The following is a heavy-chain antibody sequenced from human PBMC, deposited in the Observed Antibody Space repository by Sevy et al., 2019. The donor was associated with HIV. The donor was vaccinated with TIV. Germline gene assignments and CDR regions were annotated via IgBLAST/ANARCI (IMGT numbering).Heavy chain of an antibody. CDR1: GFTFSSYA. Sequence: GGSLRLSCAASGFTFSSYAMSWVRQAPGKGLEWVSAISGSGGSTYYAASVKGRFTISRDNSKNTLYLQMNSLRAEDTAVYYCAKAGLQGVWLPFDYWGQGTLVTVSS. CDR2: ISGSGGST. CDR3: AKAGLQGVWLPFDY. D-gene: IGHD3-22*01. V-gene: IGHV3-23*01. J-gene: IGHJ4*02.